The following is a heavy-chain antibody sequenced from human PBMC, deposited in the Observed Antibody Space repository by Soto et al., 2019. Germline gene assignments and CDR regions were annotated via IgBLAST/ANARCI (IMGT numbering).Heavy chain of an antibody. CDR1: RYTFTSYY. J-gene: IGHJ3*02. CDR2: INPSGGST. Sequence: ASAKVPCKASRYTFTSYYMHWVRQAPGQGLEWMGIINPSGGSTSYAQKFQGRVTMTRDTSTSTVYMELSSLRSEDTAVYYCASSVYDYGDYGDAFDIWGKGTMVTVSS. CDR3: ASSVYDYGDYGDAFDI. D-gene: IGHD4-17*01. V-gene: IGHV1-46*01.